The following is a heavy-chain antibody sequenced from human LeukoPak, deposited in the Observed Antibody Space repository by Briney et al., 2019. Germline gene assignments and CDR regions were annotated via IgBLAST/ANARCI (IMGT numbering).Heavy chain of an antibody. Sequence: GGSLRLSCAASGFTFDDYGMSWVRQAPGKGLEWVGFIRSKAYGGTTEYAASVKGRFTISRDDLKSIAYLQMNSLKTEDTAVYYCAKGSGWYFDYWGQGTLVTVSS. D-gene: IGHD6-19*01. CDR3: AKGSGWYFDY. V-gene: IGHV3-49*04. CDR1: GFTFDDYG. CDR2: IRSKAYGGTT. J-gene: IGHJ4*02.